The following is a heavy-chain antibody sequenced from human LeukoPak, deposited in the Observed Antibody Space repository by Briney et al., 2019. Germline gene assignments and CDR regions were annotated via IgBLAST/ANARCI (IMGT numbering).Heavy chain of an antibody. Sequence: PGGSLRLSCAASGFTFEDYAMTWVRQAPGKGLEWVGFVRSKVYGRTTEYAASVQGRFTISRDDSRSIAYPQMNSLKSEDTAMYYCARSITGNGWKYYFDHWGQGTLLTVSS. CDR3: ARSITGNGWKYYFDH. V-gene: IGHV3-49*04. CDR2: VRSKVYGRTT. J-gene: IGHJ4*02. CDR1: GFTFEDYA. D-gene: IGHD1-14*01.